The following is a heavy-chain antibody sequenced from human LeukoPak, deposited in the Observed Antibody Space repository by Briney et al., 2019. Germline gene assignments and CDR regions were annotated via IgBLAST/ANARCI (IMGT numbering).Heavy chain of an antibody. J-gene: IGHJ3*02. V-gene: IGHV1-69*06. Sequence: ASVKVSCKASGGTFSSYAISWVRQAPGQGLEWMGGIIPIFSTANYAQKFQGRVTITADKSTSTAYMELSSLRSEDTAVYYCVVVTWSRGAFDIWGQGTMVTVSS. CDR2: IIPIFSTA. D-gene: IGHD2-21*02. CDR1: GGTFSSYA. CDR3: VVVTWSRGAFDI.